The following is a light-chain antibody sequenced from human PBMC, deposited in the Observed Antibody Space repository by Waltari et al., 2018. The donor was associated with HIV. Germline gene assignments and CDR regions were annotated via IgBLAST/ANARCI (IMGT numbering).Light chain of an antibody. CDR3: LAWDYSLSVYV. Sequence: QAGLTQQPSVSKGLRQTATLTCTGNSNNVGHHGAAWLQQRQGHPPKLLSDRNNNRPSWISERFSASRSGDAASLTITGLQPEDEADYYCLAWDYSLSVYVFGSGTRVAVL. V-gene: IGLV10-54*01. CDR1: SNNVGHHG. CDR2: RNN. J-gene: IGLJ1*01.